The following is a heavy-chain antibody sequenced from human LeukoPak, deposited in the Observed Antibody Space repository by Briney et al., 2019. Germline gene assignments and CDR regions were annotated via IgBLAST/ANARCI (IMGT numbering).Heavy chain of an antibody. D-gene: IGHD2-2*02. J-gene: IGHJ6*02. CDR2: ISYDGSNK. CDR3: AREFLDCSSTSCYTDVYYYYGMDV. CDR1: GFTFSSYA. Sequence: GGSLRLSCAASGFTFSSYAMHWVRQAPGKGLEWVAVISYDGSNKYYADSVKGRFTISRDNSKNTLYLQMNSLRAEDTAVYYCAREFLDCSSTSCYTDVYYYYGMDVWDQGTTVTVSS. V-gene: IGHV3-30*04.